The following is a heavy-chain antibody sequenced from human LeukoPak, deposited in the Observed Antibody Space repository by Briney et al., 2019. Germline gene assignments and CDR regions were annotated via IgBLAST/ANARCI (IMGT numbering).Heavy chain of an antibody. CDR2: ISYDGSDK. CDR1: GSSFSTHA. J-gene: IGHJ4*02. Sequence: PGGSLRLSCAASGSSFSTHAMHWVRQAPGKGLEWVGVISYDGSDKYYVDSVKGRFTISRDNSKNTLYLQMNSLRAEDTAVYYCAGAIGYFDYWGQGNLVTVSS. D-gene: IGHD2-21*01. CDR3: AGAIGYFDY. V-gene: IGHV3-30*03.